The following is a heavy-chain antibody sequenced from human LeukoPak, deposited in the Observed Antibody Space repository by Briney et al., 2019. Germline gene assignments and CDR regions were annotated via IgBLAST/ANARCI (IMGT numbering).Heavy chain of an antibody. CDR1: GYSFTSYW. CDR2: IYPGDSDT. Sequence: GESLQISCQGSGYSFTSYWIGWVRQMPGKGLEWMGIIYPGDSDTRYSPSFQGQVTISADKSISTAYLQWSSLKASDTAMYYCARREYYYDSSGYYSDYFDYWGQGTLVTVSS. V-gene: IGHV5-51*01. CDR3: ARREYYYDSSGYYSDYFDY. D-gene: IGHD3-22*01. J-gene: IGHJ4*02.